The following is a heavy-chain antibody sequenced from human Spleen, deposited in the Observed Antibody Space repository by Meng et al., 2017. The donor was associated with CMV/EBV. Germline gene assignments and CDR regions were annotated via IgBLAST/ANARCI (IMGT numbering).Heavy chain of an antibody. D-gene: IGHD6-13*01. V-gene: IGHV3-48*03. J-gene: IGHJ4*02. CDR1: GFTFSNYE. CDR2: ITNSGSRE. CDR3: ARVSGSSWLSFHFDH. Sequence: GESLKISCAASGFTFSNYEMNWVRQPPGKGLEWVSYITNSGSREHYADSVKGRFAVSRDNAKNSLYLQMNSLRVEDTAVYYCARVSGSSWLSFHFDHWGQGTLVTVSS.